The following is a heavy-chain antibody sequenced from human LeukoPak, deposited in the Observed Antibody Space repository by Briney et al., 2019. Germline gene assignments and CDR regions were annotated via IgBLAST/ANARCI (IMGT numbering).Heavy chain of an antibody. V-gene: IGHV1-2*02. CDR3: ARSARGQWLVQDYYYYMDV. D-gene: IGHD6-19*01. Sequence: GASVKVSCKASGYTFTDYYMHWVRQAPGQGLEWMGWINPNSGGTNYAQKFQGRVTMTRDTSISTAYMELSRLRSDDTAVYYCARSARGQWLVQDYYYYMDVWGKGTTVTISS. CDR2: INPNSGGT. J-gene: IGHJ6*03. CDR1: GYTFTDYY.